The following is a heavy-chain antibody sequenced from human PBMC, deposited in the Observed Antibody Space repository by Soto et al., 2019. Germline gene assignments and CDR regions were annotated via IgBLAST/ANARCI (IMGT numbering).Heavy chain of an antibody. Sequence: ASVKVSCKASGYTFTSYGISWVRQAPGQGLEWMGWISAYNGNTNYAQKLQGRVTMTTDTSTSTAYMELRSLRSDDTAVYYCARVLTPTYQLLSDYRREVPLVTVSS. D-gene: IGHD2-2*01. CDR1: GYTFTSYG. CDR2: ISAYNGNT. V-gene: IGHV1-18*01. CDR3: ARVLTPTYQLLSDY. J-gene: IGHJ4*02.